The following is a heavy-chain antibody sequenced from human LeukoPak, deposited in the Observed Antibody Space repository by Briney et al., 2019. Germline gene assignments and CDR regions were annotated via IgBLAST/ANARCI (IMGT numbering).Heavy chain of an antibody. J-gene: IGHJ3*02. V-gene: IGHV4-59*01. Sequence: SETLSLTCTVSGGSISSYYWSWIRQPPGKGQEWIGYIYYSGSTNYSPSLKSRVTISVDTSKNQFSLKLSSVTAADTAVYYCARARTVTSPLDAFDIWGQGTMVTVSS. D-gene: IGHD4-11*01. CDR2: IYYSGST. CDR3: ARARTVTSPLDAFDI. CDR1: GGSISSYY.